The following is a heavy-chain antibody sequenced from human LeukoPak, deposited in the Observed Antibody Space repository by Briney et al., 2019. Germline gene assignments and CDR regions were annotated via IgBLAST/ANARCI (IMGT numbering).Heavy chain of an antibody. D-gene: IGHD3-10*01. CDR1: GYTFTSYG. CDR3: ARDIRGSGSYYLDY. V-gene: IGHV1-18*01. CDR2: ISAYNGNT. Sequence: ASVKVSCKASGYTFTSYGISWVRQAPGQGLEWMGWISAYNGNTNYAQKLQGRVIMTTDTSTSTAYMELRSLRSDDTAVYYCARDIRGSGSYYLDYWGQGTLVTVSS. J-gene: IGHJ4*02.